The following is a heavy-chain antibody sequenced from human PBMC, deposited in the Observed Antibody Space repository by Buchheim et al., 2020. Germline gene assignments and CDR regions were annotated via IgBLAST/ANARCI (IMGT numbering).Heavy chain of an antibody. J-gene: IGHJ6*02. Sequence: DVQLVESGGGLVQPGGSLRLSCAASGFTFSSYWMSWVRQAPGKGLEWVANIKQDGSEKYYVDSVKGRFTISRDNAKNSLYLQMNSLRAEDTAVYYCARDRSLSDFDDHYYYYGMDVWGQGTT. CDR1: GFTFSSYW. CDR3: ARDRSLSDFDDHYYYYGMDV. V-gene: IGHV3-7*01. CDR2: IKQDGSEK. D-gene: IGHD3-3*01.